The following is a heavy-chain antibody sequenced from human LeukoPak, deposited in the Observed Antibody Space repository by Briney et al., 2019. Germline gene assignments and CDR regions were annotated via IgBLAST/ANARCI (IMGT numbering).Heavy chain of an antibody. Sequence: GGSLRLSCAASGFTFSSYNMNWVRQAPGKGLEWVSSISSSSSYIYYADSVKGRFTISRDNAKNSLYLQMNSLRAEDTAVYYCARELTYCSGGSCYYTHYYYGMDVWGQGTTVTVSS. D-gene: IGHD2-15*01. CDR1: GFTFSSYN. CDR2: ISSSSSYI. V-gene: IGHV3-21*01. J-gene: IGHJ6*02. CDR3: ARELTYCSGGSCYYTHYYYGMDV.